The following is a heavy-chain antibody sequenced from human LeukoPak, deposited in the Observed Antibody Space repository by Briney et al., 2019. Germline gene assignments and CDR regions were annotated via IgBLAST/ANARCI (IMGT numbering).Heavy chain of an antibody. J-gene: IGHJ6*02. CDR2: IYPGDSDT. D-gene: IGHD3-3*01. Sequence: GESLQISCEGSGYSITSYWIAWVRQMPGKGLEWMGIIYPGDSDTRYSPSFQGLLTISADKSISTAYLQWSSLKASDTATYYCARRKDGVHVWGQGTTVTVSS. CDR3: ARRKDGVHV. V-gene: IGHV5-51*01. CDR1: GYSITSYW.